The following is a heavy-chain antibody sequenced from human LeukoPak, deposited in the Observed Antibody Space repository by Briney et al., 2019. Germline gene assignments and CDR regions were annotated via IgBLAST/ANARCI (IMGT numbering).Heavy chain of an antibody. Sequence: GGSLRLSCVASGFTFDDYAMHWVRQAPGKGLEGVSLSSGDGGTTYYADSVKGRFTISRDNSRNSLYLQMNSLRAEDTAVYYCARAETRFGSWGWGQGTLVTVSS. D-gene: IGHD3-10*01. V-gene: IGHV3-43*02. CDR2: SSGDGGTT. J-gene: IGHJ4*02. CDR1: GFTFDDYA. CDR3: ARAETRFGSWG.